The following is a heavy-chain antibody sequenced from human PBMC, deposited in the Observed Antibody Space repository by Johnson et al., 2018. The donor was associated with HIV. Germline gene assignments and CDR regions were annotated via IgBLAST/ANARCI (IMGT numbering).Heavy chain of an antibody. Sequence: VQLVESGGGLVQPGGSLRLSCAASGFTVNSNYMSWVRQAPGKGLEWVSVIYSGGNTYYADSVEGRFIISRDNSKNTLYLQMNRLGAEDTAVYLCARGCRDGYTCDACDGGGQGTRVTVSS. CDR1: GFTVNSNY. CDR3: ARGCRDGYTCDACDG. V-gene: IGHV3-66*01. D-gene: IGHD5-24*01. CDR2: IYSGGNT. J-gene: IGHJ3*01.